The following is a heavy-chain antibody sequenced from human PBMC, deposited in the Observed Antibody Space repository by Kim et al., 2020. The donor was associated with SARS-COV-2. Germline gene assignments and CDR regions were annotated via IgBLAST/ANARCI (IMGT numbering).Heavy chain of an antibody. D-gene: IGHD3-22*01. Sequence: GGSLRLSCAASGFTFSSYAMSWVRQAPGKGLEWVSAISGSGGSTYYADSVKGRFTISRDNSKNTLYLQMNSLRAEDTAVYYCAKNPSVYYYDSSGYSYWGQGTLVTVSS. CDR2: ISGSGGST. CDR3: AKNPSVYYYDSSGYSY. CDR1: GFTFSSYA. J-gene: IGHJ4*02. V-gene: IGHV3-23*01.